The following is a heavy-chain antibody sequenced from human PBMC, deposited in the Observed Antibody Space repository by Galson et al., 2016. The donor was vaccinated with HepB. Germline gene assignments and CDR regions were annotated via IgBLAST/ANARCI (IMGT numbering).Heavy chain of an antibody. CDR1: GGPISSTNFY. Sequence: SETLSLTCTVSGGPISSTNFYWGWIRQPPGKTLQWIGNVYYSGGTYYDPSLRSRVTISLDTSKNQFSLKLTSVTAADTAVYFCLRRSRSWGYYYGVEVWGQGTAVTVSS. CDR2: VYYSGGT. V-gene: IGHV4-39*01. D-gene: IGHD1-26*01. CDR3: LRRSRSWGYYYGVEV. J-gene: IGHJ6*02.